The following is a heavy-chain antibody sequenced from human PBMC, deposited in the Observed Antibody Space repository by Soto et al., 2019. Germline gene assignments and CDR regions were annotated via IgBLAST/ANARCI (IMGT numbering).Heavy chain of an antibody. CDR2: ISYDGSNK. J-gene: IGHJ4*02. D-gene: IGHD6-19*01. CDR3: AKDSPGSGRTPH. CDR1: GFTFSSYG. V-gene: IGHV3-30*18. Sequence: GGSLRLSCAASGFTFSSYGMHWVRQAPGKGLEWVAVISYDGSNKYYADSVKGRFTISRDNSKNTLYLQMNSLRAEDTAVYYCAKDSPGSGRTPHWGQGTLVTVSS.